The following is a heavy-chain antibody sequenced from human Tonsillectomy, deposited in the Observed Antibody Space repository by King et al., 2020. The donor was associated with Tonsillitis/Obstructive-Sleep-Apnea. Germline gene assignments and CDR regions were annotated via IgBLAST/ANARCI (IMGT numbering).Heavy chain of an antibody. D-gene: IGHD3-10*01. V-gene: IGHV3-74*01. Sequence: VQLVESGGDLVQPGGSLRLSCTASGFTFSNHWMHWVLQAPGKGLEWVSRIKGDGSDSSYADSVKGRFTISRDNAKNTLYLQMNSLRDEDTAVYYCARDEVYGSGSCGTWGQGTLVTVSS. CDR3: ARDEVYGSGSCGT. J-gene: IGHJ5*02. CDR1: GFTFSNHW. CDR2: IKGDGSDS.